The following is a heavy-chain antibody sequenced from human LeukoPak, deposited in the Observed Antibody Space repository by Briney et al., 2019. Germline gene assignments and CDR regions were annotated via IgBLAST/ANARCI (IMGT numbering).Heavy chain of an antibody. Sequence: SETLSLTCTVSGGSISSRSYYWGWVRQPPGKGLDWIGSIYYSGSTYYNPSLKSRVTISVDTSKNQFSLKLSSVTAADTAVYYCARRAYSDYGGVSVDPWGQGTLDTVSS. CDR3: ARRAYSDYGGVSVDP. CDR1: GGSISSRSYY. V-gene: IGHV4-39*01. D-gene: IGHD4-11*01. J-gene: IGHJ5*02. CDR2: IYYSGST.